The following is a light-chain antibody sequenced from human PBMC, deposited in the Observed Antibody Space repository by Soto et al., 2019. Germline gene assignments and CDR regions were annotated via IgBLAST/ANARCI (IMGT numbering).Light chain of an antibody. CDR2: GAS. CDR3: QQYNNWPIT. CDR1: QSVSSN. Sequence: EIVMTQSPATLSVSTGERATLSCRASQSVSSNLAWYQQKPGQAPRLLIYGASTRATGIPARFSGSGSGTEFTLTISSLQSEDFAVYYCQQYNNWPITFGQGTHWRL. V-gene: IGKV3-15*01. J-gene: IGKJ5*01.